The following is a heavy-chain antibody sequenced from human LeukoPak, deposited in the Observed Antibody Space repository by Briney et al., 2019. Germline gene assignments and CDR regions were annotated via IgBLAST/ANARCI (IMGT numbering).Heavy chain of an antibody. CDR1: GGSIRNSNYF. J-gene: IGHJ3*02. CDR2: INHSGST. CDR3: AGGAVLRYFDWLFLMDAFDI. D-gene: IGHD3-9*01. Sequence: SETLSLTCSVSGGSIRNSNYFWAWIRQPPGKGLEWIGEINHSGSTNYNPSLKSQVTISVDTSKNQFSLKLSSVTAADTAVYYCAGGAVLRYFDWLFLMDAFDIWGQGTMVTVSS. V-gene: IGHV4-39*07.